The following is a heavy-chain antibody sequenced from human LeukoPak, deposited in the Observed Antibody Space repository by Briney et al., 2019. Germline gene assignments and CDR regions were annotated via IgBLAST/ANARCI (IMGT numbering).Heavy chain of an antibody. CDR3: AKDTYSSSSYYYYYYYMDV. J-gene: IGHJ6*03. D-gene: IGHD6-6*01. CDR2: ILYDGSNK. Sequence: PGGSLRLSCAASGFTFSSYAMHWVRQAPGKGLEWVAVILYDGSNKYYADSVKGRFTISRDNAKNSLYLQMNSLRAEDTAVYYCAKDTYSSSSYYYYYYYMDVWGKGTTVTVSS. CDR1: GFTFSSYA. V-gene: IGHV3-30-3*01.